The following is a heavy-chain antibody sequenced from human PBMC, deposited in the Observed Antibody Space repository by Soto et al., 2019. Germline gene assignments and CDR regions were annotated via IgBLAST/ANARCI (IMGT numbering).Heavy chain of an antibody. CDR2: ISGSGGST. V-gene: IGHV3-23*01. CDR3: ARETVLGDYYYVMDV. D-gene: IGHD1-1*01. J-gene: IGHJ6*04. Sequence: PGGSLRLSCAASGFTFSSYAMSWVRQAPGKGLEWVSAISGSGGSTYYADSVKGRFTISRDNSKNTLYLQMNSLRAEDTAVYYCARETVLGDYYYVMDVWGKGTRVTVSS. CDR1: GFTFSSYA.